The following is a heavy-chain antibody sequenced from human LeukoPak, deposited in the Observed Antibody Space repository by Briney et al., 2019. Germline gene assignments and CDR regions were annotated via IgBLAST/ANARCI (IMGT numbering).Heavy chain of an antibody. D-gene: IGHD6-19*01. Sequence: PGGSLRLSCVGSGFTFSRYWLNWVRQAPGKGLEWVANMNQDGSEIYYLDSVKGRFTISRDNSKNTLFLQMNYLRVEDTAVYYCAKSSRYGTGWYGRIDYWGQGTLVTVSS. CDR3: AKSSRYGTGWYGRIDY. V-gene: IGHV3-7*03. J-gene: IGHJ4*02. CDR1: GFTFSRYW. CDR2: MNQDGSEI.